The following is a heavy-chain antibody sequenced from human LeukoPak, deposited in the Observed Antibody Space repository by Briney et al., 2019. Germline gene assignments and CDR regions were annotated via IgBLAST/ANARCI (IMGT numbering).Heavy chain of an antibody. V-gene: IGHV3-74*01. Sequence: GGSLRLSCATSGFAFSDYWMHWVRQAPGKGLVWVSRIISDGSSASYADSVKGRFTISRDNSKNTLCLQMNSLRAEDTAVYYCAKHSGSYGRPLDYWGQGTLVTVSS. CDR2: IISDGSSA. J-gene: IGHJ4*02. CDR3: AKHSGSYGRPLDY. CDR1: GFAFSDYW. D-gene: IGHD3-10*01.